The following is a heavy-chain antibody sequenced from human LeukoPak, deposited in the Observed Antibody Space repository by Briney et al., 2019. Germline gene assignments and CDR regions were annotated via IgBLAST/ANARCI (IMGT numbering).Heavy chain of an antibody. J-gene: IGHJ6*02. V-gene: IGHV3-30-3*01. CDR2: ISYDGSNK. CDR1: GFTFGSYA. CDR3: ARASEEDPYYYYYGMDV. Sequence: GGSLRLSCAASGFTFGSYAMHWVRQAPGKGLEWVAVISYDGSNKYYADSVKGRFTISRDNSKNTLYLQMNSLRAEDTAVYYCARASEEDPYYYYYGMDVWGQGTTVTVSS.